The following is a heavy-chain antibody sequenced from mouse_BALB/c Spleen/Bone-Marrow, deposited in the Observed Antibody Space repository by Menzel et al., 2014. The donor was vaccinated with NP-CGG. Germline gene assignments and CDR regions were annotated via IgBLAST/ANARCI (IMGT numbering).Heavy chain of an antibody. V-gene: IGHV1-87*01. CDR1: GYTFTSYW. CDR2: IYPGDGDT. CDR3: ARWLLPFGY. D-gene: IGHD2-3*01. J-gene: IGHJ2*01. Sequence: QVQLKQSGAELARPGASVKLSCKASGYTFTSYWMQWVKQRPGQGLEWIGAIYPGDGDTRYTQKFKGKATLTADKSSSSAYMQLNSLASEDSAVYYCARWLLPFGYWGQGTTLTVSS.